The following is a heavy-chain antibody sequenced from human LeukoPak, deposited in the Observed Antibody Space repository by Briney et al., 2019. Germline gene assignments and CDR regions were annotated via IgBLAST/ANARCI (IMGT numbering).Heavy chain of an antibody. CDR2: ISSNGGST. J-gene: IGHJ4*02. Sequence: GGTLRLSCAASGFTFSSYAMHWVRQAPGKGLEYVSAISSNGGSTYYANSVKGRFTISRDNSKNTLYLQMSSLRAEDMAVYYCATDNDYGDYAALFWGEGSLVTVSS. CDR1: GFTFSSYA. CDR3: ATDNDYGDYAALF. D-gene: IGHD4-17*01. V-gene: IGHV3-64*01.